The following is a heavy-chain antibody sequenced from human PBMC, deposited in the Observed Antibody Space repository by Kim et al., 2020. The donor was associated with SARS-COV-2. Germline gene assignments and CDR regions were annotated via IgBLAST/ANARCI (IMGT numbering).Heavy chain of an antibody. Sequence: YARKCQGRVTITADESTRTAYMELSSLRSEDTAVYYCARISSGWQYYFDYWGQGTLVTVSS. V-gene: IGHV1-69*01. CDR3: ARISSGWQYYFDY. D-gene: IGHD6-19*01. J-gene: IGHJ4*02.